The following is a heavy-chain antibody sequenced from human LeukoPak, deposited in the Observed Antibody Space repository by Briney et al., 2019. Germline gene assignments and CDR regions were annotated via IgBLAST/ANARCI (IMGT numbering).Heavy chain of an antibody. CDR1: GFTFSSYA. J-gene: IGHJ4*02. CDR3: AKYGITMVRGVTPYYFDY. D-gene: IGHD3-10*01. Sequence: GGSLRLSCAASGFTFSSYAMSWVRQAPGKGLEWVSAISGSGGSTYYADSVKGRFTISRDNSKNTLYLQMNSLRAEDTAVYYCAKYGITMVRGVTPYYFDYWGQGTLVTVSS. V-gene: IGHV3-23*01. CDR2: ISGSGGST.